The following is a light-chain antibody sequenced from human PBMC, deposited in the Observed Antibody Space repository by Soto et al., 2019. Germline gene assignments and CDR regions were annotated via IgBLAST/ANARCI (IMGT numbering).Light chain of an antibody. CDR1: QSVDSAF. CDR2: GAS. Sequence: EIVLTQSPGSLSLSLGERATLSCRASQSVDSAFFAWYQQKPGQPPRLLMYGASRRATGIPDRFSGSGSGTDFTLTISRLEPEDFAVYYCQQYASALTFGQGTKVEI. J-gene: IGKJ1*01. CDR3: QQYASALT. V-gene: IGKV3-20*01.